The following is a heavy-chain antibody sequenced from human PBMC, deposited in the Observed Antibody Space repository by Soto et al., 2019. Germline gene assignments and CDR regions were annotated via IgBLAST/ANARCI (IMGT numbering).Heavy chain of an antibody. Sequence: EVQLVESGGTLVQPGGSLRLSCAASGFTFSSYWMAWVRHIPGRGLEWLTNTRPDGGQTYYLDSLEGRFTISRDNAKFSLHLQMDSLRGDDTAVYYCARDDGYKSIDYWGQGTLVTVS. CDR2: TRPDGGQT. CDR3: ARDDGYKSIDY. V-gene: IGHV3-7*03. D-gene: IGHD5-18*01. J-gene: IGHJ4*01. CDR1: GFTFSSYW.